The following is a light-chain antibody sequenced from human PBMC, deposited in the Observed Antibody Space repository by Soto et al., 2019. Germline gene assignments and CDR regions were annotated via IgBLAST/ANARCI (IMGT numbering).Light chain of an antibody. CDR3: QHYYSTPV. Sequence: DIVMTQSPDSLAVSLGERATINCKSSQSVLYSSNNKNYLAWYQQKPGQPPKLLIYWASTRESGVPDRFSGSGSGKDFTPTISSLQAEDVAVYYCQHYYSTPVFGPGTKVDIK. J-gene: IGKJ3*01. CDR1: QSVLYSSNNKNY. CDR2: WAS. V-gene: IGKV4-1*01.